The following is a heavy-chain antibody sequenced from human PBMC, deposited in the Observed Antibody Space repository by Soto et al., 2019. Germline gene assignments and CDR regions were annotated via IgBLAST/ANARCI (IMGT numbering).Heavy chain of an antibody. CDR3: AREDSIIIPAVSDF. V-gene: IGHV3-21*01. D-gene: IGHD2-2*01. J-gene: IGHJ4*02. CDR2: ISKSDYT. CDR1: GFAFNNYG. Sequence: PGETLKISCTVSGFAFNNYGINWVRQAPGKGLEWVSSISKSDYTYYSDSVTGRFTISRDNAKNSVSLQMNTLRVEDTAVYYCAREDSIIIPAVSDFWGQGTLVTVS.